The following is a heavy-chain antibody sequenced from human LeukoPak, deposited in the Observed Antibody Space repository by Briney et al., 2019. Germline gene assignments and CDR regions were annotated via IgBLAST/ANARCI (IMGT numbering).Heavy chain of an antibody. J-gene: IGHJ4*02. CDR3: ARKVYDSNGYYTDY. D-gene: IGHD3-22*01. Sequence: SETLSLTCSVSGGSISTYYWTWIRQPPGKGLEWIGNIHYNGRINYNPSLKSRVTISVDTSKNQFSLKLSSVTAADTAEYYCARKVYDSNGYYTDYWGQGTLVTVSS. CDR2: IHYNGRI. V-gene: IGHV4-59*01. CDR1: GGSISTYY.